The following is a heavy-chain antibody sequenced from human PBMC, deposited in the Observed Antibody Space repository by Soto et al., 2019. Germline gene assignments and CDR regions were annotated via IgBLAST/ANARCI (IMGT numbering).Heavy chain of an antibody. J-gene: IGHJ4*02. CDR1: GFTFSSYA. Sequence: GSLRLSCSASGFTFSSYAMHWVRQAPGKGLEYVSAISSNGGSTYYAGSVKGRFTISRDNSKNTLYLQMSSLRAEDTAVYYCVKVKWGYDSSGYIFDYWGQGALVTVSS. CDR3: VKVKWGYDSSGYIFDY. D-gene: IGHD3-22*01. V-gene: IGHV3-64D*06. CDR2: ISSNGGST.